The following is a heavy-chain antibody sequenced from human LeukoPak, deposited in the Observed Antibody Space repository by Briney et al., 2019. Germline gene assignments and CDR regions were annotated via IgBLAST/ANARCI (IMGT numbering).Heavy chain of an antibody. CDR2: IYTSGST. V-gene: IGHV4-4*09. CDR1: GGSISSYY. Sequence: TSETLSLTCTVSGGSISSYYWSWIRQPPGKGLEWIGYIYTSGSTNYNPSLKSRVTISVDTSKNQFSLKLSSVTAADTAVYYCARHPLGYGHYFDYWGQGTLVTVSS. D-gene: IGHD5-18*01. CDR3: ARHPLGYGHYFDY. J-gene: IGHJ4*02.